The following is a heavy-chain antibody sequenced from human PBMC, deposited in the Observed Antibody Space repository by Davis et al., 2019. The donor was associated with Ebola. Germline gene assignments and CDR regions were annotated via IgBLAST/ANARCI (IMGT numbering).Heavy chain of an antibody. J-gene: IGHJ4*02. CDR3: ARRADYFDY. CDR1: GFTFSDYY. V-gene: IGHV3-11*06. Sequence: GESLKISCAASGFTFSDYYMSWIRQAPGKGLEWVSYISSSGSYTDYADSVQGRFTISRDNAKNSLFLQMNSLRADDTAVYYCARRADYFDYWGQGTLVTVSA. CDR2: ISSSGSYT.